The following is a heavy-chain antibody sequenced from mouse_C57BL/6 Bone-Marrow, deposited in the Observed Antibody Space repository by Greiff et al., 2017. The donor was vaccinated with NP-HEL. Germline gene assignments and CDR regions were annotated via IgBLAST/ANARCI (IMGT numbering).Heavy chain of an antibody. Sequence: VQLQESGPGLVKPSPSLSLTCSVTGYSITSGYYWNWIRQFPGNKLEWMGYISYDGSNNYNPSLKNRISITRDTSKNQFFLKLNSVTTEDTATYYCARNWDYFDYWGQGTTLTVSS. CDR3: ARNWDYFDY. CDR1: GYSITSGYY. D-gene: IGHD4-1*01. V-gene: IGHV3-6*01. CDR2: ISYDGSN. J-gene: IGHJ2*01.